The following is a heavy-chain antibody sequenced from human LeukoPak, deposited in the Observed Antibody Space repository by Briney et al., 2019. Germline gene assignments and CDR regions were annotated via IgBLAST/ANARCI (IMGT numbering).Heavy chain of an antibody. CDR1: GFTFSSYW. J-gene: IGHJ4*02. V-gene: IGHV3-7*01. CDR2: IKQDSGEI. Sequence: GGSLRLSCVASGFTFSSYWMSWVRQAPGKGPEWVANIKQDSGEIYYVDSVKGRFTISRDNAKNSLYLQMNSLRAEDTAVYYCARDKIVGPTRFDSWGQGILVTVSS. D-gene: IGHD1-26*01. CDR3: ARDKIVGPTRFDS.